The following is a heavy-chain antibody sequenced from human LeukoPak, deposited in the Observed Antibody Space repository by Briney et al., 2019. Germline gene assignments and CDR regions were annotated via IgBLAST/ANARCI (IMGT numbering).Heavy chain of an antibody. Sequence: ASVKVSGKASGYTFISYGISWVRQAPGQGLEWMGWISGYNGNTDYAQKFQGRVTMTTDTSTSTAYMELRSLRSDDTAVYYCARDEQLLPKWFDRWGQGTLVTVSS. V-gene: IGHV1-18*01. J-gene: IGHJ5*02. D-gene: IGHD6-13*01. CDR1: GYTFISYG. CDR2: ISGYNGNT. CDR3: ARDEQLLPKWFDR.